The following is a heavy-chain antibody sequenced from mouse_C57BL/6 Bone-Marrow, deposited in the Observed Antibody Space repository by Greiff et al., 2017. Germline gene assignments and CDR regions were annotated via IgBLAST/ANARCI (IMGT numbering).Heavy chain of an antibody. V-gene: IGHV5-17*01. Sequence: EVQLQESGGGLVKPGGSLKLSCAASGFTFSDYGMHWVRQAPEKGLEWVAYISSGSSTIYYADTVKGRFTISRDNAKNTLFLQMTSLRSEDTAMYYCARTGRLAYWGQGTLVTVSA. CDR3: ARTGRLAY. CDR1: GFTFSDYG. CDR2: ISSGSSTI. J-gene: IGHJ3*01.